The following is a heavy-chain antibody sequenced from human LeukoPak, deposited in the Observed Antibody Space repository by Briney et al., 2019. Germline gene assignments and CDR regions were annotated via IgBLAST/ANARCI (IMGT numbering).Heavy chain of an antibody. CDR3: ARGSQYYYDSSGYIGNLDY. CDR1: GGTFSSYA. V-gene: IGHV1-69*13. J-gene: IGHJ4*02. Sequence: SVKVSCKASGGTFSSYAISWVRQAPGQGLEWMGGIIPIFGTANYAQKFQGRVTITADESTSTAYMELSSLRSEDTAVYYCARGSQYYYDSSGYIGNLDYWGQGTLVTVSS. D-gene: IGHD3-22*01. CDR2: IIPIFGTA.